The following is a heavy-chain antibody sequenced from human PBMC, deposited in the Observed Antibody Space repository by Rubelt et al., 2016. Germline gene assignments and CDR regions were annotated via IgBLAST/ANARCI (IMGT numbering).Heavy chain of an antibody. V-gene: IGHV4-59*01. CDR1: GGSISSYY. CDR2: IYYSGSA. J-gene: IGHJ4*02. CDR3: ARRDVVVIGDAFDI. Sequence: QVQLQESGPGLVKPSETLSLTCTVSGGSISSYYWSWIRQPPGKGLEWIASIYYSGSANNNPSLKSRVTISVDTSKNHFSLKLTSVTAADTAVYYCARRDVVVIGDAFDIWGQGTLVTVSS. D-gene: IGHD3-22*01.